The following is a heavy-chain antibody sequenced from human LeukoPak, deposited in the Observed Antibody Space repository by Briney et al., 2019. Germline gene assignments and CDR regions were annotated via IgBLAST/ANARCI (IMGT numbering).Heavy chain of an antibody. CDR2: ISGSGGST. Sequence: GGSLRLSCAASGFTFSSYAMSWVRQAPGKGLEWVSAISGSGGSTYYADSVKGRFTISRDNSKNTLYLQMNSLRAEDTAVYYCAKDLSLWNGYSSGCTDYWGQGTLVTVSS. CDR3: AKDLSLWNGYSSGCTDY. D-gene: IGHD6-19*01. J-gene: IGHJ4*02. V-gene: IGHV3-23*01. CDR1: GFTFSSYA.